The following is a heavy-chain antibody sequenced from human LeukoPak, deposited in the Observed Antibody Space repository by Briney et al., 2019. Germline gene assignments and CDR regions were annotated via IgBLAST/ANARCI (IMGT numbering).Heavy chain of an antibody. V-gene: IGHV3-21*01. D-gene: IGHD7-27*01. CDR2: ISSSSSYI. J-gene: IGHJ4*02. CDR3: ARDFPIHGSLGY. Sequence: PGGSLRLSCAASGFTFSSYSMNWVRQAPGKGLEWVSSISSSSSYIYYADSVKGRFTISRDNAKNSLYLQMNSLRAEDTAVYYCARDFPIHGSLGYWGQGTLVTVSS. CDR1: GFTFSSYS.